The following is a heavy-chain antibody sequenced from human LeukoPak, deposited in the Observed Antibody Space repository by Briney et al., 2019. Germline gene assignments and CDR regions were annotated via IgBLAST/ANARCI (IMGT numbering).Heavy chain of an antibody. CDR2: INWNSDSI. CDR3: ARKYGSGSYYYMDV. Sequence: GGSLRLSCAVSGFTFDDYAMHWVRQVPGKGLEWVSGINWNSDSIGYADSVKGRFTISRDNAKNSLYLQMNSLRAEDTAVYYCARKYGSGSYYYMDVWGKGTTVTVSS. V-gene: IGHV3-9*01. CDR1: GFTFDDYA. J-gene: IGHJ6*03. D-gene: IGHD3-10*01.